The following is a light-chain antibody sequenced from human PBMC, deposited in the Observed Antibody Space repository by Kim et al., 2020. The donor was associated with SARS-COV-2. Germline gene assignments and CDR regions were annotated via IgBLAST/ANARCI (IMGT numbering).Light chain of an antibody. CDR3: QQYGTSPWT. J-gene: IGKJ1*01. Sequence: EIVLTHSPGTLSLSPGERATLSCRASQSVRGSYLVWYQQKPGQAPRLLIYEASSRATGIPDRFSGSGSGTDFTLTIGRLEPEDFAVYHCQQYGTSPWTFGQGTKVDIK. CDR1: QSVRGSY. CDR2: EAS. V-gene: IGKV3-20*01.